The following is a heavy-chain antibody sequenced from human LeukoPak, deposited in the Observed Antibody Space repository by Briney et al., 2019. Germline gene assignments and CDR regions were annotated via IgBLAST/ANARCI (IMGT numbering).Heavy chain of an antibody. CDR2: IWYDGSNR. D-gene: IGHD3-10*01. V-gene: IGHV3-33*06. CDR3: AKDYYGPSGGIDY. J-gene: IGHJ4*02. Sequence: GGSLRLSCAASGFTFSNYGMHWVRQAPGKGLEWVAVIWYDGSNRYYADSVKGRFTISRDNSKSTLYLQMNSLRAEDTAVYYCAKDYYGPSGGIDYWGQGTLVTVSS. CDR1: GFTFSNYG.